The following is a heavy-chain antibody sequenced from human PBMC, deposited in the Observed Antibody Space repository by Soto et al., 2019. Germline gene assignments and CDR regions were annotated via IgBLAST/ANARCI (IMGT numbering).Heavy chain of an antibody. D-gene: IGHD3-3*02. CDR2: IIPIFGTA. V-gene: IGHV1-69*13. CDR3: AREPIFGVVIKNYYYYGMDV. J-gene: IGHJ6*02. CDR1: GGTFSSYA. Sequence: SVKVSCKASGGTFSSYAISWVRQAPGQGLEWMGGIIPIFGTANYAQKFQGRVTITADESTSTAYMELSSLRSEDTAVYYCAREPIFGVVIKNYYYYGMDVWGQGTTVTVS.